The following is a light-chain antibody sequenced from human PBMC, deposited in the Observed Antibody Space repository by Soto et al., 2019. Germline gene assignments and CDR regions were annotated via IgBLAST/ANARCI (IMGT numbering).Light chain of an antibody. CDR2: DAS. CDR1: QERNKN. J-gene: IGKJ5*01. Sequence: DIQMTQSPSSLSASVGDRVTITCQASQERNKNLIWYQQKPGKAPKLLIYDASDLETGVPSRFSGSGSGTGFTFTISSLQPEDFATYYCQQYESLPLTFGQGTRLEIK. CDR3: QQYESLPLT. V-gene: IGKV1-33*01.